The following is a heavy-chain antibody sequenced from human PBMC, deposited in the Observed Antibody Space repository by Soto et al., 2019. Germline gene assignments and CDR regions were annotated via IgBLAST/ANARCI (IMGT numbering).Heavy chain of an antibody. V-gene: IGHV3-30*18. CDR1: GFDFSAHG. Sequence: QVQLVESGGGVVRPGTSLRLSCAASGFDFSAHGMHWVRQAPGKGLEWVAVISYDGRNKNYADSGKGRFTISRDNSRNTVYLQMNSLRADDTAVYFCAKDSAYSSGVFDHWGQGILVIVSS. J-gene: IGHJ4*02. D-gene: IGHD6-25*01. CDR2: ISYDGRNK. CDR3: AKDSAYSSGVFDH.